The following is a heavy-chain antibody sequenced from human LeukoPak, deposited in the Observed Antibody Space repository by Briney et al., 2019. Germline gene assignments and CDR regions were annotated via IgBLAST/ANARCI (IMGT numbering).Heavy chain of an antibody. Sequence: GGSLGLSCAASGLTFDDYAMHWVRQAPGKGLEWVSGISWNSGSIGYADSVKGRFTISRDNAKNSLYLQMNSLRAEDTAVYYCARANRYGDYVADYWGQGTLVTVSS. D-gene: IGHD4-17*01. CDR3: ARANRYGDYVADY. J-gene: IGHJ4*02. V-gene: IGHV3-9*01. CDR1: GLTFDDYA. CDR2: ISWNSGSI.